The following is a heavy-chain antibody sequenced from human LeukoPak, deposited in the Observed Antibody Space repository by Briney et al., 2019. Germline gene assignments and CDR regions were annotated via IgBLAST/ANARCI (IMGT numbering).Heavy chain of an antibody. J-gene: IGHJ6*03. CDR3: ARGLRDDEQLLFRGYYYYYMDV. CDR1: GGSISSSNW. CDR2: IYHSGST. Sequence: PSETLSLTCAVSGGSISSSNWWSWVRQPPGKGLEWIGEIYHSGSTNYNPSLKSRVTISVDTSKNQFSLKLSSVTAADTAVYYCARGLRDDEQLLFRGYYYYYMDVWGKGTTVTVSS. D-gene: IGHD3-10*01. V-gene: IGHV4-4*02.